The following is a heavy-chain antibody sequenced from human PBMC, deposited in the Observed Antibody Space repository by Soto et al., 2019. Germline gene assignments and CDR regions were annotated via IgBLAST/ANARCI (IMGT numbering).Heavy chain of an antibody. J-gene: IGHJ3*01. CDR1: GFTFSYYW. D-gene: IGHD1-26*01. CDR3: ARGDRGAFDL. Sequence: PGGSLRLSCAASGFTFSYYWMPWVRQAPGKGLVWVSRIHSDGSSTTYADFVKGRFINSRDNARNTVDLQMNSVRVEDTAVYYCARGDRGAFDLWGQGTVVTVSS. CDR2: IHSDGSST. V-gene: IGHV3-74*01.